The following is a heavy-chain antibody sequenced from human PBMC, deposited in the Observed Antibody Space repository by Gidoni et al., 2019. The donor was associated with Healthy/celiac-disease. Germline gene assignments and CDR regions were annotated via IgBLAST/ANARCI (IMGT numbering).Heavy chain of an antibody. D-gene: IGHD3-22*01. V-gene: IGHV4-34*01. CDR3: ARESGDSSGYGRNFDY. J-gene: IGHJ4*02. CDR2: INHSGST. Sequence: QVQLQQWGAGLLKPSETLSLTCAVYGGSFSGYYWSWIRQPPGKGLEWIGKINHSGSTNYNPSLKSRVTISVDTSKNQFSLKLSSVTAADTAVYYCARESGDSSGYGRNFDYWGQGTLVTVSS. CDR1: GGSFSGYY.